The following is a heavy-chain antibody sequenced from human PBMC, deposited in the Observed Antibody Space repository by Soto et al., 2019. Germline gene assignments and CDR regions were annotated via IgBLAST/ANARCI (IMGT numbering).Heavy chain of an antibody. CDR1: GGSISSYY. CDR3: ARAQPYYGGGYYFDY. Sequence: KTSETLSLTCTVSGGSISSYYWSWIRQPPGKGLEWIGYIYYSGSTNYNPSLKSRVTISVDTSKNQFSLKLSSVTAADTAVYYCARAQPYYGGGYYFDYWGQGTLVTVSS. J-gene: IGHJ4*02. D-gene: IGHD4-17*01. CDR2: IYYSGST. V-gene: IGHV4-59*01.